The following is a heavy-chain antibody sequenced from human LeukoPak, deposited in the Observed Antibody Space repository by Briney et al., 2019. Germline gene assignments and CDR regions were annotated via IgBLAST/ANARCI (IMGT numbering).Heavy chain of an antibody. CDR3: ARQDSGTYLNPLDI. CDR2: IYYTGST. V-gene: IGHV4-59*08. D-gene: IGHD1-26*01. Sequence: SETLSLTCIVSGGSISSYYWSWIRQPPGKGLEWIGYIYYTGSTNYNPSLKSRVTISVDTSTNQLSLKLRSLTAADTAVYYCARQDSGTYLNPLDIWGQGTVVTVSS. CDR1: GGSISSYY. J-gene: IGHJ3*02.